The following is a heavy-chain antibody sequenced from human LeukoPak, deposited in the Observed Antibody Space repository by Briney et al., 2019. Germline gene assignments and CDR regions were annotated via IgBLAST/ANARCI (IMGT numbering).Heavy chain of an antibody. V-gene: IGHV1-69*05. CDR3: ARYRWNCSGGSCYLGLNDY. J-gene: IGHJ4*02. D-gene: IGHD2-15*01. CDR1: GGTYSSYA. Sequence: SVKVSCKASGGTYSSYAISWVRQAPGQGLEWMGGVIPIFGTANYAQKFQGRVTITTDESTSTAYMELSSLRSEDTAVYYCARYRWNCSGGSCYLGLNDYWGQGTLVTISS. CDR2: VIPIFGTA.